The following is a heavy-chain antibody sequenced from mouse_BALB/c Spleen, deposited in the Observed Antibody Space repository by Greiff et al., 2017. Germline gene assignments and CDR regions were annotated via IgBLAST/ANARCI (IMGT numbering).Heavy chain of an antibody. D-gene: IGHD2-2*01. CDR2: INPGSGGT. J-gene: IGHJ3*01. CDR1: GYAFTNYL. CDR3: ARRGYGYDGGVAY. V-gene: IGHV1-54*01. Sequence: VQLQQSGAELVRPGTSVKVSCTASGYAFTNYLIEWVKQRPGQGLEWIGVINPGSGGTNYNEKFKGKATLTADKSSSTAYLQLSSLTSDDSAVYYCARRGYGYDGGVAYWGQGTLVTVSA.